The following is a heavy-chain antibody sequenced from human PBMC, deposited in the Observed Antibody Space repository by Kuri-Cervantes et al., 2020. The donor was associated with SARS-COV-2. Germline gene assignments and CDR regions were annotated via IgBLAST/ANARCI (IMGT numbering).Heavy chain of an antibody. Sequence: GSLRLSCTLSGGSISGYYWSWIRQSAGKGLEFIGRVYSSGGTNCNPSLESRVTMSIDTAKNQVSLRLTSVTAADTAVYYCARGMLGDDSIHYGMDVWGQGTSVTVSS. CDR2: VYSSGGT. CDR3: ARGMLGDDSIHYGMDV. V-gene: IGHV4-4*07. J-gene: IGHJ6*02. D-gene: IGHD2/OR15-2a*01. CDR1: GGSISGYY.